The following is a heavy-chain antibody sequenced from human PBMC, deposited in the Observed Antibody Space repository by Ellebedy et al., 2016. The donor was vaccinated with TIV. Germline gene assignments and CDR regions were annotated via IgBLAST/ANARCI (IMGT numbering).Heavy chain of an antibody. J-gene: IGHJ4*02. CDR2: INHSGST. CDR3: ARGPYSISDY. V-gene: IGHV4-34*01. Sequence: MPGGSLRLSCAVYGGSFSGYYWSWIRQPPGKGLEWIGEINHSGSTNYNPSLKSRVTISVDTSKNQFSLKLSSVTAADTAVYYCARGPYSISDYWGQGTLVTVSS. CDR1: GGSFSGYY. D-gene: IGHD6-13*01.